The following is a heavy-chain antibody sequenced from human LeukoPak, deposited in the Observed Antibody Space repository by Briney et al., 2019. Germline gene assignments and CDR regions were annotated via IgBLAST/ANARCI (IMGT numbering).Heavy chain of an antibody. Sequence: SSETLSLTCTVSGGSISSGGYYWSWIRQHPGKGLEWIGYIYYSGSTYYNPSLKSRVTISVDTSKNQFSLKLSSVTAADTAVYYCAREAGATVQLERVDYWGQGTLVTVSS. V-gene: IGHV4-31*03. CDR3: AREAGATVQLERVDY. D-gene: IGHD1-1*01. J-gene: IGHJ4*02. CDR1: GGSISSGGYY. CDR2: IYYSGST.